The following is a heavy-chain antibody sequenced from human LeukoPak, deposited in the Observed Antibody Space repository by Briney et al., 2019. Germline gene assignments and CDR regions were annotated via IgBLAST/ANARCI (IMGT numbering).Heavy chain of an antibody. V-gene: IGHV4-59*01. CDR1: GGSIRSYF. CDR3: ARSYDSSGYYYVFDY. D-gene: IGHD3-22*01. Sequence: TEALSLTCTVSGGSIRSYFWTWVRQPPGKGLEWIGHIYYSASTNYNPSLKSRVTISVHTSKNQYSLKMSSVPAADTAVYYCARSYDSSGYYYVFDYWGQGTLVTVPS. CDR2: IYYSAST. J-gene: IGHJ4*02.